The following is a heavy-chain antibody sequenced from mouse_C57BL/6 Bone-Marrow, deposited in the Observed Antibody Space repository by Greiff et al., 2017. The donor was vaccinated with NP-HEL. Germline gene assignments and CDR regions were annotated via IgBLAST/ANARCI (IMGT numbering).Heavy chain of an antibody. CDR3: AREKAYYYGSSYYFDY. CDR2: IDPSDSYT. V-gene: IGHV1-50*01. J-gene: IGHJ2*01. Sequence: QVQLQQPGAELVKPGASVKLSCKASGYTFTSYWMPWVKQRPGQGLEWIGEIDPSDSYTNYNQKFKGKATLTVDTSSSTAYMQLSSLTSEDSAVYYCAREKAYYYGSSYYFDYWGQGTTLTVSS. CDR1: GYTFTSYW. D-gene: IGHD1-1*01.